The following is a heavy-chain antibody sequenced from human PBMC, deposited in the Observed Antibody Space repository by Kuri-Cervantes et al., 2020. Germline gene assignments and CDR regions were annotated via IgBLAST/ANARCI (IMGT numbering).Heavy chain of an antibody. V-gene: IGHV1-46*01. CDR2: LNPSGGST. Sequence: ASVKVSCKASGYTFTSHFIHWVRQAPGQGLEWMGVLNPSGGSTTYAQKFQGRVTMTRDTSISTAYMELSRLRSDDTAVYYCARGHLVGAPIVVDAFDIWGQGTMVTVSS. J-gene: IGHJ3*02. CDR1: GYTFTSHF. CDR3: ARGHLVGAPIVVDAFDI. D-gene: IGHD1-26*01.